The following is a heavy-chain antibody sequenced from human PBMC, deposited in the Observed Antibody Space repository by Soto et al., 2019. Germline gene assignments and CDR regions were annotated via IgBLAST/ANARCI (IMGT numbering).Heavy chain of an antibody. V-gene: IGHV3-7*05. CDR2: IKQDGSEI. CDR3: ARGRGGNAFFDY. CDR1: GFTFSSYW. Sequence: EVQLVESGGGLVQPGGSLRLSCAASGFTFSSYWMSWVRQAPGKGLEWVANIKQDGSEIYYVDSVKGRFTISRDNAKNSLEMQMNSLRAEDTAGDYCARGRGGNAFFDYWVQGTLVTVSS. D-gene: IGHD3-10*01. J-gene: IGHJ4*02.